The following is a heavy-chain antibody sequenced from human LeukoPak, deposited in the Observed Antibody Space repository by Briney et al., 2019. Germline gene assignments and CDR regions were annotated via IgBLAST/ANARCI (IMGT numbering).Heavy chain of an antibody. CDR1: GFTFSSYS. CDR2: ISSSSSTI. D-gene: IGHD3-22*01. CDR3: ARSGAYYYDSSGSSY. Sequence: GGSLRLSCAASGFTFSSYSMNWVRQAPGKGLEWVSYISSSSSTIYYADSVKGRFTISRDNAKNSLYLQMNSLRAEDTAVYYCARSGAYYYDSSGSSYWGQGILVTVSS. V-gene: IGHV3-48*01. J-gene: IGHJ4*02.